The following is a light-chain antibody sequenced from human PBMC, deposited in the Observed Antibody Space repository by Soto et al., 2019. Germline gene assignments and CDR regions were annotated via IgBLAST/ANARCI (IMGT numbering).Light chain of an antibody. CDR3: QQLRLYPST. V-gene: IGKV1-9*01. CDR1: QDIAIY. Sequence: IQLTQSPSSLSASVGYRFTITCRASQDIAIYLAWYQQKPGEAPKLLIYAASTLYGGVPSRFSGSGSGTDFALTITSLQAEDFATYYCQQLRLYPSTFGGGTTVDIK. CDR2: AAS. J-gene: IGKJ4*01.